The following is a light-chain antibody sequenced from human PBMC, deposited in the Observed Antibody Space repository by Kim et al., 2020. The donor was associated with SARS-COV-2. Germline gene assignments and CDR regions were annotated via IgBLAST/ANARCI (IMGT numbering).Light chain of an antibody. CDR3: SSYTAASTWV. CDR2: DVT. Sequence: GPSITTSCLGSSSAIGGYKSVSWYQQHPGKPPKLMISDVTTRPSGVSHRFSGSKSGNTASLTISGLQADDEADYYCSSYTAASTWVFGGGTKVTVL. CDR1: SSAIGGYKS. V-gene: IGLV2-14*03. J-gene: IGLJ2*01.